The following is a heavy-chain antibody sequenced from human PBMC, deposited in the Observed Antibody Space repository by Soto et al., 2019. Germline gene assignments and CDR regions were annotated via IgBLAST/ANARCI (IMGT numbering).Heavy chain of an antibody. Sequence: GGSLRLSCTASGFTFGDYAMSWFRQAPGKGLEWVGFIRSKAYGGTTEYAASVKGRFTISRDDSKSIAYLQMNSLKTEDTAVYYCTRGPPPPYSSSSNCFDPWGQGTLVTVSS. CDR3: TRGPPPPYSSSSNCFDP. CDR1: GFTFGDYA. V-gene: IGHV3-49*03. CDR2: IRSKAYGGTT. D-gene: IGHD6-6*01. J-gene: IGHJ5*02.